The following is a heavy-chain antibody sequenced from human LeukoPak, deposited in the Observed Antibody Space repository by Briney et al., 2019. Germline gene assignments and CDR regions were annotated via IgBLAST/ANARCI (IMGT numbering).Heavy chain of an antibody. D-gene: IGHD3-22*01. J-gene: IGHJ4*02. Sequence: GGSLRLSCAASGFTFNSYTMNWVRQAPGRGLEWVSSISSSSSRSSYIYYADSVKGRFTISRDNAKNSLYLQMNRLRAEDTAVYYCARDRSGDTMIYDYWGQGTLVTVSS. CDR1: GFTFNSYT. CDR2: ISSSSSRSSYI. CDR3: ARDRSGDTMIYDY. V-gene: IGHV3-21*01.